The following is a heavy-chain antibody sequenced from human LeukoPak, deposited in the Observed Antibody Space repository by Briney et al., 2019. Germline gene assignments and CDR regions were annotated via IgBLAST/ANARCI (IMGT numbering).Heavy chain of an antibody. CDR2: HYFSGNT. CDR1: GASIVSSSYY. Sequence: PWETLSLTCTVSGASIVSSSYYWGWIRQPPGKGLQWIGSHYFSGNTYYNPSLRGRLTISVDTSKNQFSLNLISVTATDTAVYYCARHWRAREWLAPFDFWGQGTLVTV. V-gene: IGHV4-39*01. D-gene: IGHD6-19*01. CDR3: ARHWRAREWLAPFDF. J-gene: IGHJ4*02.